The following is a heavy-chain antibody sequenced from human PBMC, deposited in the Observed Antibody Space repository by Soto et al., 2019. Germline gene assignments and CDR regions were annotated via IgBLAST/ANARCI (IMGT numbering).Heavy chain of an antibody. D-gene: IGHD2-2*01. V-gene: IGHV1-3*01. CDR1: GYTFTSYA. CDR2: INAADGNE. CDR3: ATSSTRDWADYFFGLDV. Sequence: QVQLVQSGAEVKKPGASVKVTCKASGYTFTSYAIHWVRQAPGHGLEWMGFINAADGNEKYSQDFQGRVTFNRGTSANAASMELSSLLSADTAIYYCATSSTRDWADYFFGLDVWGQGTTVTVSS. J-gene: IGHJ6*02.